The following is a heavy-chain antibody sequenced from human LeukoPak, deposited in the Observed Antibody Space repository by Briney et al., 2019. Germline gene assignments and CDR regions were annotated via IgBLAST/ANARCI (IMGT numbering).Heavy chain of an antibody. Sequence: GGSLRLSCAASGFTFSSYAMSWVRQAPGKGLEWVSTLSGSGGSTYYADSVKGRFTISRDNSKNTLYLQMHSLRAEDTAVYYCAGRGSGSYFDYWGQGTLVTVSS. J-gene: IGHJ4*02. CDR1: GFTFSSYA. CDR2: LSGSGGST. V-gene: IGHV3-23*01. D-gene: IGHD3-10*01. CDR3: AGRGSGSYFDY.